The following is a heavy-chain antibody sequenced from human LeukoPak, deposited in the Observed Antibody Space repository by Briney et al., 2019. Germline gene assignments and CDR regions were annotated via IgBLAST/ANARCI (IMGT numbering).Heavy chain of an antibody. CDR3: ARAVTSTGYDY. V-gene: IGHV6-1*01. CDR1: GDSVSSNNGA. J-gene: IGHJ4*02. D-gene: IGHD2-2*01. CDR2: TYYRSKWYN. Sequence: SQTLSLTCAISGDSVSSNNGAWNWIRQSPSRGLEWLGRTYYRSKWYNDYAESLISRITISPVTSKNQFSLQLYSVTPEDTAVYYCARAVTSTGYDYWGQGTLVTVSS.